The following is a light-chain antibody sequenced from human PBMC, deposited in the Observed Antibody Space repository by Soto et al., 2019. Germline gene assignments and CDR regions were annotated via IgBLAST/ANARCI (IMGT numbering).Light chain of an antibody. CDR1: SSDVGGYNY. J-gene: IGLJ1*01. V-gene: IGLV2-14*01. Sequence: QSALTQPASVSGSPGQSITISCTGTSSDVGGYNYVSWYQQHPGKVPKLMIYEVSNRPSGVSTRFSGSKSGTTASLTISGLQAEDEADYYCSSYTSSSTQVFGTGTKLTVL. CDR3: SSYTSSSTQV. CDR2: EVS.